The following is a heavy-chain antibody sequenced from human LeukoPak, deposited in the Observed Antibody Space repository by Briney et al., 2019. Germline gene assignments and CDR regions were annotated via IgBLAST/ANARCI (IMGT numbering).Heavy chain of an antibody. V-gene: IGHV4-34*01. CDR3: ARRSLYSSGSHYGGFDI. CDR1: GGSFSGYY. CDR2: INHSGST. J-gene: IGHJ3*02. Sequence: PSETLSLTCAVYGGSFSGYYWSWIRQPPGKGLGWIGEINHSGSTNYNPSLKSRVTISVDTSKNQFSLKLSSVTAADTAVYYCARRSLYSSGSHYGGFDIWGQGTMVTVSS. D-gene: IGHD3-10*01.